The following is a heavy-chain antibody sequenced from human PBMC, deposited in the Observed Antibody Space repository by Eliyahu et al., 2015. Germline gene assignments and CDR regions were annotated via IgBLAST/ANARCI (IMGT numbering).Heavy chain of an antibody. CDR1: GGTVNAYT. J-gene: IGHJ4*02. D-gene: IGHD1-26*01. CDR2: IIPTLDVA. Sequence: QVHVVQSGAEVKKPGSSVRLSCKTSGGTVNAYTLNWVRQAPGQGLEWMGRIIPTLDVANYAQRFQDRVTITADKSTNTVYMELNSLTSDDTAVYFCARDWLSGSINYWGQGTLVTVSS. V-gene: IGHV1-69*04. CDR3: ARDWLSGSINY.